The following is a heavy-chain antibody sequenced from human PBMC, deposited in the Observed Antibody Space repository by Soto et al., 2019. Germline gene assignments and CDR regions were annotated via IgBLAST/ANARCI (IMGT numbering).Heavy chain of an antibody. V-gene: IGHV3-23*01. CDR3: AKLSADY. CDR2: IRSSGGVT. CDR1: GFTFSSHG. Sequence: EVQLLESGGGLVQPGGSLRLSCAASGFTFSSHGMTWVRQAPGKGLEWVSAIRSSGGVTYYADSVKGRFTISRDNSKNTLYLQMNSPRAEDTAVYYCAKLSADYWGQGTLVTVPS. J-gene: IGHJ4*02.